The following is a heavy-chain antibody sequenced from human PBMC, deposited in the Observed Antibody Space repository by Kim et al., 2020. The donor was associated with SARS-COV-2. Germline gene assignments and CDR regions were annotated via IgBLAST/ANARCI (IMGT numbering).Heavy chain of an antibody. D-gene: IGHD3-10*01. J-gene: IGHJ5*02. Sequence: SETLSLTCTVSGGSISSYYWSWIRQPPGKGLEWIGYIYYSGSTNYNPSLKSRVTISVDTSKNQFSLKLSSVTAADTAVYYCARGVHGSGSYVSGWFDPWGQGTLVTVSS. CDR1: GGSISSYY. CDR3: ARGVHGSGSYVSGWFDP. V-gene: IGHV4-59*01. CDR2: IYYSGST.